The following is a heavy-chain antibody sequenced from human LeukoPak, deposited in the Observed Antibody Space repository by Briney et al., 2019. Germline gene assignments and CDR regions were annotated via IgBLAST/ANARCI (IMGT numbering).Heavy chain of an antibody. CDR1: GDTFSDDH. CDR2: ITPSDGST. CDR3: ARDTYGSDY. J-gene: IGHJ4*02. Sequence: ASVKVSCKPSGDTFSDDHMYWVRQAPGQGLEWMGKITPSDGSTTYTQKFQDRVTMTRDTSTSTVYMELNSLSSEDTALYYCARDTYGSDYWGQGTLVTVSS. D-gene: IGHD3-10*01. V-gene: IGHV1-46*01.